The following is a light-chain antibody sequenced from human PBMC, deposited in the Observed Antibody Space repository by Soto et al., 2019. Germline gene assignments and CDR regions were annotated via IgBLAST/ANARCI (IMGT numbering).Light chain of an antibody. CDR3: MQGAHWPPWT. V-gene: IGKV2-30*01. J-gene: IGKJ1*01. CDR2: KVS. Sequence: DVVMTQSPLSLPVTLGQPASISCRSSQSLGSSNGNTFLNWFQQRPGQSPRRRIYKVSNRDSGVPDRFSGSGSGTDFILKISRVEAEDVGVYYCMQGAHWPPWTFGQGTKVEIK. CDR1: QSLGSSNGNTF.